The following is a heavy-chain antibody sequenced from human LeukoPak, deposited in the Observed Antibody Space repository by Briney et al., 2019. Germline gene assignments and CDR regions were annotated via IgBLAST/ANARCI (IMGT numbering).Heavy chain of an antibody. D-gene: IGHD2-15*01. CDR2: IYHSGST. CDR3: ARAVVVDLIDP. V-gene: IGHV4-38-2*01. J-gene: IGHJ5*02. Sequence: KPSETLSLTCAVSGYSTSSGYYWGWIRQPPGKGLEWIGSIYHSGSTYYNPSLKSRVTISVDTSKNQFSLKLSSVTAADTAVYYCARAVVVDLIDPWGQGTLVTVSS. CDR1: GYSTSSGYY.